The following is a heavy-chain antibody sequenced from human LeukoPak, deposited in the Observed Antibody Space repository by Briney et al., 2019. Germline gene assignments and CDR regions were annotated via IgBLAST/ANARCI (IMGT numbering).Heavy chain of an antibody. CDR1: GGSISSYY. Sequence: SETLSLTCTVSGGSISSYYWSWIRQPPGKGLEWIAYIYYSGSTDYNPSLKSRVTISLDTSKNQFSLKLSSVTAADTAVYYCARHDPVVGTPDAFDIWGQGTMVTVSS. CDR2: IYYSGST. J-gene: IGHJ3*02. CDR3: ARHDPVVGTPDAFDI. D-gene: IGHD4-23*01. V-gene: IGHV4-59*08.